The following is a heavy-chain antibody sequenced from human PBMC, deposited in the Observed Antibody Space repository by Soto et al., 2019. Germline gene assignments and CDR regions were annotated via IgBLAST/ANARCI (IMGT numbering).Heavy chain of an antibody. CDR3: VKVLARGVGVPRFYFDS. CDR1: GFTFSNSW. D-gene: IGHD2-2*01. Sequence: GGSLRLAXAASGFTFSNSWMHWVRQVSGKGLEWVSRINADGTSTSYADSVKGRFTISRDNAKNTLYLHVNSLRAEDTAVYYCVKVLARGVGVPRFYFDSWGQGALVTVSS. V-gene: IGHV3-74*01. CDR2: INADGTST. J-gene: IGHJ4*02.